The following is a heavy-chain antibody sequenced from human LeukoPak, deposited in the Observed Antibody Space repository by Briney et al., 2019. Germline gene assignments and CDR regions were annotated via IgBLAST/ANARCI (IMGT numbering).Heavy chain of an antibody. D-gene: IGHD3-16*01. V-gene: IGHV3-23*01. Sequence: GGSLRLSCAASGFVISSYAMSWVRQAPGKGLEWVGTISARGGSKHYADFVKGRFTISRDNSKNPLFLQIDSLRAEDTAVYFCAKEPSDYVWGSIPGWFDPWGQGTLVTVSS. CDR1: GFVISSYA. CDR2: ISARGGSK. CDR3: AKEPSDYVWGSIPGWFDP. J-gene: IGHJ5*01.